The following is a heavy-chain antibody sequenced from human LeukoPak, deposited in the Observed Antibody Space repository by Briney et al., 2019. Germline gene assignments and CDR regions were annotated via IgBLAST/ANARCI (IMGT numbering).Heavy chain of an antibody. Sequence: GRSLRLSCAASGFTFSSYAMSWVRQAPGKGLEWVSAISGSGGSTYYADSVKGRFTISRDNSKNTLYLQMNSLRAEDTAVYYCAKAGYSDYPYYYYYMDVWGNGTTVTVSS. CDR2: ISGSGGST. J-gene: IGHJ6*03. CDR3: AKAGYSDYPYYYYYMDV. CDR1: GFTFSSYA. D-gene: IGHD4-11*01. V-gene: IGHV3-23*01.